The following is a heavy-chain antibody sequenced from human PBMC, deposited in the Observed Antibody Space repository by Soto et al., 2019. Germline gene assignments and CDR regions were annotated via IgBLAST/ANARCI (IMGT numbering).Heavy chain of an antibody. V-gene: IGHV1-3*01. D-gene: IGHD6-19*01. CDR3: ARDGAVAGNTNFDY. CDR1: GYTFTNYA. J-gene: IGHJ4*02. Sequence: ASVKVSCKASGYTFTNYAIHWVRQGPGQGLEWMGWINAGNGKTKYSQKFQGRVTISRDTSASTAYMELSSLRSEDTAVYYCARDGAVAGNTNFDYCGQGTLVTVSS. CDR2: INAGNGKT.